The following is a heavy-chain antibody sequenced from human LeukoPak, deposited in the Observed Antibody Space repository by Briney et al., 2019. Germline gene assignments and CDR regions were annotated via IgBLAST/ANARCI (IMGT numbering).Heavy chain of an antibody. D-gene: IGHD3-22*01. V-gene: IGHV3-33*01. CDR3: AREYLDSSVGYFDY. CDR1: GFTFSSYG. CDR2: IWYDGSNK. Sequence: PGGSLRLSCAASGFTFSSYGMHWVRQAPGKGLEWVAVIWYDGSNKYYADSVKGRFTISRDNSKSTLYLQMNSLRAEDTAVYYCAREYLDSSVGYFDYWGQGTLVTVSS. J-gene: IGHJ4*02.